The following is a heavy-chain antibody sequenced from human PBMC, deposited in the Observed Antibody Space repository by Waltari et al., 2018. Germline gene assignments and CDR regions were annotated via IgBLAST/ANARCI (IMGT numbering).Heavy chain of an antibody. Sequence: QLQLQESGPGLVKPSETLSLSCNVSGASISAGSYYWGWIRPPPGKGLEWIGSIYNDGTTHYSPYLKSRVSISLDASNNHISLQLASVTAADTAVYYCARQRREYQLLFYFDYWGQGTLVTVSS. CDR3: ARQRREYQLLFYFDY. CDR2: IYNDGTT. J-gene: IGHJ4*02. V-gene: IGHV4-39*01. D-gene: IGHD2-2*01. CDR1: GASISAGSYY.